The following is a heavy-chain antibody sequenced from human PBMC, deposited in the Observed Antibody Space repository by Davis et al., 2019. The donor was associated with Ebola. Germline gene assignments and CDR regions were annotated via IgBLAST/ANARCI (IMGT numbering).Heavy chain of an antibody. J-gene: IGHJ6*04. CDR2: INHSGST. D-gene: IGHD3-22*01. Sequence: MPSETLSLTCAVYGGSFSGYYWSWIRQPPGKGLEWIGEINHSGSTNYNPSLKSRVTISIDTSKNQFSLKLSSVTAADTAVYYCARDQGSYYDSSGYSIYYYYGMDVWGKGTTVTVSS. V-gene: IGHV4-34*01. CDR3: ARDQGSYYDSSGYSIYYYYGMDV. CDR1: GGSFSGYY.